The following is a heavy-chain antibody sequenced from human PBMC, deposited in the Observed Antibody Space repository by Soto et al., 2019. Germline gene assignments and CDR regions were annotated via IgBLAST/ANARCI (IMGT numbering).Heavy chain of an antibody. D-gene: IGHD3-10*01. Sequence: QVQLVESGGGVVQPGRSLRLSCAASGFTFSSYGMHWVRQAPGKGLEWVAVIWYDGSNKYYAESVKGRFTISRDNSKNTLYLQMNSLRAEDTAVYYCARDTNYYGSGSFGMDVWGQGTTVTVSS. CDR1: GFTFSSYG. CDR2: IWYDGSNK. CDR3: ARDTNYYGSGSFGMDV. V-gene: IGHV3-33*01. J-gene: IGHJ6*02.